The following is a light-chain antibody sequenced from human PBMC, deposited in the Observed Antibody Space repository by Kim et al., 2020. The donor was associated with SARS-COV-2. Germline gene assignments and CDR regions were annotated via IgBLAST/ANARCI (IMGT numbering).Light chain of an antibody. Sequence: EIVLTQSPGTLSLSPGERATLSCRASQSVSSSYLAWYQQTPGQAPRLLIYGASSRATGIPDRFSGSESGTDFTLTISRLEPEDFAVYYCQQYGSSRTFGQGTKVDIK. J-gene: IGKJ1*01. CDR1: QSVSSSY. CDR3: QQYGSSRT. V-gene: IGKV3-20*01. CDR2: GAS.